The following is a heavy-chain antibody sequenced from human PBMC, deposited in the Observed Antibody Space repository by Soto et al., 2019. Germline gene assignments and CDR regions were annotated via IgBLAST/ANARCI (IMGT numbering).Heavy chain of an antibody. D-gene: IGHD2-21*01. J-gene: IGHJ6*02. Sequence: QLQLQESGPGLVKPSETLSLTCTVSGGSISSSSYYWGWIRQPPGKGLEWIGSIYYSGSTYYNPSLKSRVTISVDTSKNQFSLKLSSVTAADTAVYYCARQRVFPYYYYGMDVWGQGTTVTVSS. V-gene: IGHV4-39*01. CDR1: GGSISSSSYY. CDR3: ARQRVFPYYYYGMDV. CDR2: IYYSGST.